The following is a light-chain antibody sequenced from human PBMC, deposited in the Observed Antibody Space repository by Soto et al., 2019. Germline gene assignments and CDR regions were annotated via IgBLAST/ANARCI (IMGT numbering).Light chain of an antibody. J-gene: IGLJ3*02. V-gene: IGLV2-14*01. CDR3: TSYTTSATWV. Sequence: QSALTQPASVSGSPGQSITISCTGTSGDIGRYNYVSWYQQYPGKAPKVVIYEVTNRPSGVSNRFSGSKSGMTASLTISGLQAEDGAKYYCTSYTTSATWVFGGGTK. CDR2: EVT. CDR1: SGDIGRYNY.